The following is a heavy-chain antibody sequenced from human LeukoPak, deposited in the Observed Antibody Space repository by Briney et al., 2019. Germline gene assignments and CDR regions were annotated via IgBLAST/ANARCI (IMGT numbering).Heavy chain of an antibody. V-gene: IGHV3-21*01. D-gene: IGHD6-13*01. CDR1: GFTFSSYS. CDR3: AREGEGYSSSWFDP. Sequence: GGSLRLSCAASGFTFSSYSMNWVRQAPGKGLEWVSSISSSSSYIYYADSVKGRFTISRDNSKNTLYLQMNSLRAEDTAVYYCAREGEGYSSSWFDPWGQGTLVTVSS. CDR2: ISSSSSYI. J-gene: IGHJ5*02.